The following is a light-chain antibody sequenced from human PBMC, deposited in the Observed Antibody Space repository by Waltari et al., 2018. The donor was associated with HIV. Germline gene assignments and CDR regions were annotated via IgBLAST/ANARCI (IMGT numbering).Light chain of an antibody. Sequence: QSVLTQPPSASATPGQRVTISCSRSAPHIGSNYVCWFQQLPGTAPTLLIYRDIQRPAGIPDRSSGSRSGTSASLASSGLRAEEEADYYCAAWDDNLSAVVFGGRTKLTVL. J-gene: IGLJ2*01. CDR1: APHIGSNY. CDR2: RDI. CDR3: AAWDDNLSAVV. V-gene: IGLV1-47*01.